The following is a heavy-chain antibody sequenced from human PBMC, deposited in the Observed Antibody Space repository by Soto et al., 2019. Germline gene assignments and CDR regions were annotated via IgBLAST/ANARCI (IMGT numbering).Heavy chain of an antibody. CDR2: ISYDGSNK. D-gene: IGHD5-12*01. V-gene: IGHV3-30-3*01. CDR3: ARALVRLPPLVGY. Sequence: PGGSLRLSCAASGFTFSSYAMHWVRQAPGEGLEWVAVISYDGSNKYYADSVKGRFTISRDNSKNTLYLQMNSLRAEDTAVYYCARALVRLPPLVGYWGQGTLVTVSS. J-gene: IGHJ4*02. CDR1: GFTFSSYA.